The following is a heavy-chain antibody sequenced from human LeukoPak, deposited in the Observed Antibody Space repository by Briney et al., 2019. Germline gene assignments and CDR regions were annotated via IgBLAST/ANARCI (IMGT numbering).Heavy chain of an antibody. Sequence: KESGPTLVKPTQTLTLTCTFSGFSLSTSGVGVGWIRQPPGKALEWLAPIYWDDDKRYSPSLKSSLTITKDTSKNQVVLTMTNMDPVDTGTYYYAHRRRSSGWADAFDIWGQGTMVTVSS. CDR1: GFSLSTSGVG. V-gene: IGHV2-5*02. CDR2: IYWDDDK. CDR3: AHRRRSSGWADAFDI. J-gene: IGHJ3*02. D-gene: IGHD6-19*01.